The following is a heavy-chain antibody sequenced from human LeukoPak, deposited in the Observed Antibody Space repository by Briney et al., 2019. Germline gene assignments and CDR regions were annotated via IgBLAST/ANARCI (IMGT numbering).Heavy chain of an antibody. CDR1: GGTFSSYA. Sequence: GASVKVSCKASGGTFSSYAISWVRQAPGQGLEWMGGIIPIFGTANYAQESQGRVTITADESTSTAYMELSSLRSEDTAVYYCARDVDHSDAFDIWGQGTMVTVSS. D-gene: IGHD1-14*01. CDR3: ARDVDHSDAFDI. V-gene: IGHV1-69*01. J-gene: IGHJ3*02. CDR2: IIPIFGTA.